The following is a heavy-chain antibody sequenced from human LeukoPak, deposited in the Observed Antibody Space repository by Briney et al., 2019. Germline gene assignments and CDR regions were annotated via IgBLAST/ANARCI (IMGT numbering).Heavy chain of an antibody. CDR2: ISSDGTNT. Sequence: TGGSLRLSCAASGFPFSSYALHWVRQAPGKGLEWLTVISSDGTNTYYADSVKGRFTISRDNSKHTLYLDMNSLRGEDTAVYYCARVLFSGDYLGYWGPGTLVTVSS. CDR1: GFPFSSYA. J-gene: IGHJ4*02. D-gene: IGHD4-17*01. V-gene: IGHV3-30*04. CDR3: ARVLFSGDYLGY.